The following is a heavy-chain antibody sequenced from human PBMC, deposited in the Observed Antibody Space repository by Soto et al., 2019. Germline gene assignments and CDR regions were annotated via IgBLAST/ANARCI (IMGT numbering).Heavy chain of an antibody. CDR3: ARLGGDFWSVYYNSFDP. CDR1: GGSISSYY. J-gene: IGHJ5*02. Sequence: SETLSLTCTVSGGSISSYYWSWIRQPPGKGLEWIGYIYYSGSTNYNPSLKSRVTISVDTSKNQFSLKLSSVTAADTAVYYCARLGGDFWSVYYNSFDPWGQGTLVTVSS. CDR2: IYYSGST. D-gene: IGHD3-3*01. V-gene: IGHV4-59*08.